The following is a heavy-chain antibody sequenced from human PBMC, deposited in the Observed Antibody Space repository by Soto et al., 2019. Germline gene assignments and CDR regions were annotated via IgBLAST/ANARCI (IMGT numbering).Heavy chain of an antibody. CDR2: INAYNGNT. CDR1: GYTFTSYG. V-gene: IGHV1-18*01. J-gene: IGHJ5*02. CDR3: ARVLPPCDP. Sequence: QVQLVQSGAEVKKPGASVKVSCKASGYTFTSYGISWVRQAPGQGLEWMGWINAYNGNTHYAHKRQGRVTTTTDTSTSTAYMALRSLRSDDTAVYYSARVLPPCDPWGQGTLVTVSS.